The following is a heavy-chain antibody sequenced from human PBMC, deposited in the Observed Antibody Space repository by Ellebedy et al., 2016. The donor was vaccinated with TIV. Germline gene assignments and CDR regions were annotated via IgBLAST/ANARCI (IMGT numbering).Heavy chain of an antibody. J-gene: IGHJ5*02. D-gene: IGHD2-2*01. V-gene: IGHV1-46*01. CDR3: ARAVGYCSSTSCYSNWFDP. Sequence: AASVKVSCKASGYTFTSYYMHWVRQAPGQGLEWMGIINPSGGSTIYAQKFQGRVTMTRDTSTSTVYMELSSLRSEDTAVYYCARAVGYCSSTSCYSNWFDPWGQGTLVTVSS. CDR2: INPSGGST. CDR1: GYTFTSYY.